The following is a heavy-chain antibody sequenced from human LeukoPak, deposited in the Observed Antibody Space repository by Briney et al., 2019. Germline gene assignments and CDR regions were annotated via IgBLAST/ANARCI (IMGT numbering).Heavy chain of an antibody. CDR2: IYYSGST. J-gene: IGHJ6*03. D-gene: IGHD2-8*02. V-gene: IGHV4-59*01. CDR1: GGSISSYY. Sequence: PSETLSLTCTVSGGSISSYYWSWIRQPPGKGLEWIGYIYYSGSTNYNPSLKSRVTISVDTSKNQFSLKLSSVTAADTAVYYCAARSTEGYYYYMDVWGKGTTVTISS. CDR3: AARSTEGYYYYMDV.